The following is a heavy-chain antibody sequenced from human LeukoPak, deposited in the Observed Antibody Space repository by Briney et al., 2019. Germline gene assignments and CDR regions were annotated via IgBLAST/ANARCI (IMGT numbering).Heavy chain of an antibody. CDR1: GFTFSSYA. D-gene: IGHD2-8*01. CDR2: ISYDEIHK. V-gene: IGHV3-30*04. CDR3: AKDRCSNGIGCYYYYMDV. J-gene: IGHJ6*03. Sequence: GRSLRLSCAASGFTFSSYAMHWVRQAPGQGLEWVALISYDEIHKHYADSVKGRFTISRDNSKNTLYLQMNSLRAEDTAVYYCAKDRCSNGIGCYYYYMDVWDKGTTVTISS.